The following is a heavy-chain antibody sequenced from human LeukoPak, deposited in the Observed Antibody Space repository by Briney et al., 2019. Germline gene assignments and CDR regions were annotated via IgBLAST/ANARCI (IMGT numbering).Heavy chain of an antibody. V-gene: IGHV3-7*04. J-gene: IGHJ4*02. CDR2: IHPEGNEK. CDR1: GFIFSKFW. Sequence: PGGSLRLSCVASGFIFSKFWMSWVRQAPGKGLEWVANIHPEGNEKYQVDSVKGRFTIYRDNTKNLLHLEMDSLRVEDTAVYYCARGDDFSGDYWGQGTRVTVSS. D-gene: IGHD3/OR15-3a*01. CDR3: ARGDDFSGDY.